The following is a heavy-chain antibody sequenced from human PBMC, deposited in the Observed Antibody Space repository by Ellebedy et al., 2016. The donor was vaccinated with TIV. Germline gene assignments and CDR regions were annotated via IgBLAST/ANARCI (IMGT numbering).Heavy chain of an antibody. Sequence: GGSLRLSXAASGFTFSDYYMSWIRQAPGKGLEWVSYISSSSSTIYYADSVKGRFTISRDNAKNSLYLQMNSLRAEDTAVYYCARGSTVTMVRGVKKSWFDPWGQGTLVTVSS. V-gene: IGHV3-11*04. CDR3: ARGSTVTMVRGVKKSWFDP. CDR2: ISSSSSTI. CDR1: GFTFSDYY. D-gene: IGHD3-10*01. J-gene: IGHJ5*02.